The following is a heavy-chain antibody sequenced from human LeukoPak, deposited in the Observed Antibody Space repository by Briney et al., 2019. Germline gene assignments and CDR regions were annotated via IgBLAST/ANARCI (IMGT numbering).Heavy chain of an antibody. D-gene: IGHD3-3*01. CDR3: ARGSTYHDFWSGYYTPFHFDY. CDR1: GYTFTGYY. V-gene: IGHV1-2*02. Sequence: ASVKVSCKASGYTFTGYYMHWVRQAPGQGLEWMGWINPNSGGTNYAQKFQGRVTMTRNTSISTAYMELSSLRSEDTAVYYCARGSTYHDFWSGYYTPFHFDYWGQGTLVTVSS. CDR2: INPNSGGT. J-gene: IGHJ4*02.